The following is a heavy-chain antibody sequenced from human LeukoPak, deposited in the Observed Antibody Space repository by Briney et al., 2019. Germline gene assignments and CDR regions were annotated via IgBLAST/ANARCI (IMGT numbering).Heavy chain of an antibody. CDR1: GFTFSSYS. V-gene: IGHV3-20*04. CDR3: AREVATMDYYYYMDV. Sequence: GGSLRLPCAASGFTFSSYSMNWVRQAPGKGLEWVSGITWNGDTTGYADSVKGRFTISRDNAKSSLYLQMNSLRVEDTALYYCAREVATMDYYYYMDVWGKGTTVTVSS. J-gene: IGHJ6*03. CDR2: ITWNGDTT. D-gene: IGHD5-12*01.